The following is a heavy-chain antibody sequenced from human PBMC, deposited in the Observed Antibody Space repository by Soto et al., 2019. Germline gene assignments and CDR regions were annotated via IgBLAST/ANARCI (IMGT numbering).Heavy chain of an antibody. Sequence: SETLSLTCAVYGGSFSGYYWSWIRQPPGKGLEWIGEINHSGSTNYNPSLKSRVTISVDTSKNQFSLKLSSVTAADTAVNYCAKKNIPIKYCSGGSCYFGGFDYWGQGTLVTVSS. J-gene: IGHJ4*02. V-gene: IGHV4-34*01. CDR1: GGSFSGYY. CDR2: INHSGST. D-gene: IGHD2-15*01. CDR3: AKKNIPIKYCSGGSCYFGGFDY.